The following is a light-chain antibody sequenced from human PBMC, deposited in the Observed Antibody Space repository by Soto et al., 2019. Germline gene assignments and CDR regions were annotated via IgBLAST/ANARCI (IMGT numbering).Light chain of an antibody. Sequence: DMQMTHAPYSLSASLVDIFTITCRASQSISSYLNWYQQKPGKAPKLLIYAASSLQSGVPSRFSGSGSGTDFTLTISRLHPEDFATYYCQQSYSTPHTFGGGTKVDIK. CDR3: QQSYSTPHT. CDR2: AAS. V-gene: IGKV1-39*01. J-gene: IGKJ4*01. CDR1: QSISSY.